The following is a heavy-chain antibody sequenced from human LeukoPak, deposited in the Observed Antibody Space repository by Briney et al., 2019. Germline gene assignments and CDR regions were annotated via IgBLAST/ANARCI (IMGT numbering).Heavy chain of an antibody. CDR3: VKVLGAYIADY. Sequence: GGSLRLSCAASAFTFSSYGMNWVRQAPGKGLQWVAFIWYDGSNKHYADSVKGRFTISRDNSKNTLYLQMSSLRPEDTAVYYCVKVLGAYIADYWGQGTLVTVSS. D-gene: IGHD3-3*02. CDR2: IWYDGSNK. V-gene: IGHV3-30*02. CDR1: AFTFSSYG. J-gene: IGHJ4*02.